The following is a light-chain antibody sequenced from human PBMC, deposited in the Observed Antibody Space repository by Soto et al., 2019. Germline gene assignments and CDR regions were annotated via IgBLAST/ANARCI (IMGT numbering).Light chain of an antibody. Sequence: QSVLTQPPSVSGSPGQTVTISCTGSSSNIGAGYDVHWSQQLPCTAPNVLIDGNSTRTSGVPDRFSGSKSGNSASLAITGLQAEDEADYYCNSYDSSLTGVFGTGTKLTVL. CDR1: SSNIGAGYD. CDR2: GNS. J-gene: IGLJ1*01. V-gene: IGLV1-40*01. CDR3: NSYDSSLTGV.